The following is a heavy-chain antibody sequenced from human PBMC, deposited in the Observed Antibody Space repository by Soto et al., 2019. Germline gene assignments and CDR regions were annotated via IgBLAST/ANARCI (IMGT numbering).Heavy chain of an antibody. V-gene: IGHV4-59*08. Sequence: SETLSLTCTVSRDSISSYYWSWIGQPPGKGLEWIGYIYYSGSTNYNPSLKSRVTISVDTSKNQFSLKLSSVTAADTAVYYCARQSSGNFDYWGQGRFVIISS. CDR3: ARQSSGNFDY. CDR1: RDSISSYY. J-gene: IGHJ4*02. CDR2: IYYSGST. D-gene: IGHD1-1*01.